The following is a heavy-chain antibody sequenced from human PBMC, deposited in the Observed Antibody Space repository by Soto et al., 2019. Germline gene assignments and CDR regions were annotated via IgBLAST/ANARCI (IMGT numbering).Heavy chain of an antibody. V-gene: IGHV4-61*01. J-gene: IGHJ4*02. CDR1: GGSVSSGSYY. CDR2: IYYSGST. CDR3: AGGVAPTDSYDSSGSFLDY. Sequence: SETLSLTCTVSGGSVSSGSYYWSWIRQPPGKGLEWIGYIYYSGSTNYNPSLKSRVTISVDTSKNQFSLKLNSVTAADTAVYYCAGGVAPTDSYDSSGSFLDYWGQGTLVTVSS. D-gene: IGHD3-22*01.